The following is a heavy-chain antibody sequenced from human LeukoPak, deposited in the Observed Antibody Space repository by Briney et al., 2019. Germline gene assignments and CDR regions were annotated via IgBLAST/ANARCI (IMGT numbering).Heavy chain of an antibody. V-gene: IGHV1-2*04. D-gene: IGHD3-9*01. CDR2: INPDSGGA. CDR3: ARGGDVFPGYAHWYFDL. Sequence: GASVKVSCKASGYTFTANYLHWVRQAPGQGLEWMGWINPDSGGAHYGQKFRGWVTMTRDTSISTVYMELSRLKSDDTAVYHCARGGDVFPGYAHWYFDLWGRGTLVAVSS. J-gene: IGHJ2*01. CDR1: GYTFTANY.